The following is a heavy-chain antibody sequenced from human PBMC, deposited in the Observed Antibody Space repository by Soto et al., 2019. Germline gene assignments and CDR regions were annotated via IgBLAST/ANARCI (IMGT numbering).Heavy chain of an antibody. CDR1: GFTFSSYA. Sequence: QVQLVESGGGVVQPGRSLRLSCAASGFTFSSYAMHWVRQAPGKGLEWVAIISHDGTNKYYADSVEGRFTISRDNSKNTLYLQMSSPRDEDTAVYYCARGLLQWLAPDYWGQGTQVTVSS. CDR3: ARGLLQWLAPDY. CDR2: ISHDGTNK. J-gene: IGHJ4*02. D-gene: IGHD6-19*01. V-gene: IGHV3-30-3*01.